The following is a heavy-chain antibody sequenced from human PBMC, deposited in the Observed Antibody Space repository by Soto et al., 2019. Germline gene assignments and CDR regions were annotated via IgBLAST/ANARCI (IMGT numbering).Heavy chain of an antibody. V-gene: IGHV4-61*01. CDR2: IYYSGST. Sequence: SETLSLTCTVSGGSVSSGSYYWSWIRQPPGKGLEWIGYIYYSGSTNYNPSLKSRVTISVDTSKNQFSLKLSSVTAADTAVYYCARGPSGYYHRNWFDPWGQGTLVTVSS. J-gene: IGHJ5*02. CDR1: GGSVSSGSYY. D-gene: IGHD3-22*01. CDR3: ARGPSGYYHRNWFDP.